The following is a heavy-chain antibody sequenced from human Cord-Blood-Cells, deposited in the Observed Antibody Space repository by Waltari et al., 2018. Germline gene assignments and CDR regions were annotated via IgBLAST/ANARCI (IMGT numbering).Heavy chain of an antibody. J-gene: IGHJ4*02. Sequence: QVQLQQWGAGLLKPSETLSLTCAVYGGSFSGYYWSWIRQPPGKGLEWIGEINHSGSTNYNPSHKRRVTISVDTSKNQFSLKLSSVTAADTAVYYCARAGNLYCTNGVCACDYWGQGTLVTVSS. V-gene: IGHV4-34*01. CDR2: INHSGST. D-gene: IGHD2-8*01. CDR1: GGSFSGYY. CDR3: ARAGNLYCTNGVCACDY.